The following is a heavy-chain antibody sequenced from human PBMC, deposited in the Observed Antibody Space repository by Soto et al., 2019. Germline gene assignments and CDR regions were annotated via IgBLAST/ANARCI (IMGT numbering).Heavy chain of an antibody. CDR2: ISAYTGDT. J-gene: IGHJ4*02. Sequence: ASVKVSCKAFGYTFTTYGISWVRQAPGQGLEWMGWISAYTGDTNYAQKFQRRVTMTTDTSTSTAYMELRSLTSDDTAVYYCARVSNSFDYWGLGTLVTVCS. CDR1: GYTFTTYG. V-gene: IGHV1-18*01. CDR3: ARVSNSFDY.